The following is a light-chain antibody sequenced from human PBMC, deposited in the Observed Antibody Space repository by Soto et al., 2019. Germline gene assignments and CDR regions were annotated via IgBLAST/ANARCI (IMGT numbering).Light chain of an antibody. V-gene: IGKV3D-20*01. J-gene: IGKJ1*01. CDR2: DAS. CDR3: QSYGISPQT. CDR1: QSVSSGY. Sequence: EFVLTQTPATLSLSPGERATLSCGASQSVSSGYIAWYQQKRGLAPRLLIFDASRRATGIPDRFSGSGSGTDFTLTISRLEPEDFAVYYCQSYGISPQTFGQGTKVEIK.